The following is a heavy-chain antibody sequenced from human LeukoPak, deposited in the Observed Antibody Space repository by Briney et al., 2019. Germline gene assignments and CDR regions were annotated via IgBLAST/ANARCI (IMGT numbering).Heavy chain of an antibody. CDR3: ARDRAGDFDY. D-gene: IGHD6-19*01. Sequence: GGSLRLSCVASGFTFRNYDMHWVRHATGKGLEWVSGIGAAGDTYYPGSVKGRFTISRENANNSLYLQMNSLRAGDTAMYYCARDRAGDFDYWGQGTLVTVSS. J-gene: IGHJ4*02. CDR2: IGAAGDT. V-gene: IGHV3-13*04. CDR1: GFTFRNYD.